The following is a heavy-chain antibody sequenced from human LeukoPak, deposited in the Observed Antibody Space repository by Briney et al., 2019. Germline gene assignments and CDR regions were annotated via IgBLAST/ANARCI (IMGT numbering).Heavy chain of an antibody. V-gene: IGHV1-69*05. CDR2: IIPIFGTA. CDR1: GGTFSSYA. D-gene: IGHD5-24*01. J-gene: IGHJ6*03. Sequence: SVKVSCKASGGTFSSYAISWVRQAPGQGLEWMGGIIPIFGTANYAQKFQGRVTITTDESTSTAYMELSSLRSEDTAVYYCASGLEMATISLRYYYYYYMDVWGKGTTVTVSS. CDR3: ASGLEMATISLRYYYYYYMDV.